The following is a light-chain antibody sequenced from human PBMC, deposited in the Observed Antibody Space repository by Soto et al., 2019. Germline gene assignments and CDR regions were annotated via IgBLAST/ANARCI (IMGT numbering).Light chain of an antibody. CDR3: PQYSNWPPST. V-gene: IGKV3-15*01. J-gene: IGKJ5*01. CDR2: GAS. Sequence: EIVLTETPATLSLSPGEIATLSCMASQSVSSSYLAWYQQKPGQAPRLLISGASRRAPGIPARFSGPGSGTEFPLTISRLQSADSAVYYCPQYSNWPPSTFGQGTRLEI. CDR1: QSVSSSY.